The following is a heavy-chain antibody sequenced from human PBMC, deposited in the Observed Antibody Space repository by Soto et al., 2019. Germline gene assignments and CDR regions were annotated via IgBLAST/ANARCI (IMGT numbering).Heavy chain of an antibody. CDR2: TYYRSKWYI. D-gene: IGHD6-19*01. V-gene: IGHV6-1*01. Sequence: SQTLSLTCAISGDSVSSSSAAWNWIRQSPSGGLEWLGRTYYRSKWYIEYEVSVRSRIAINPDTSRNQFSLRLNSVTPEDTAVYYCARTSGYFDSWGQGSLVTVSS. CDR3: ARTSGYFDS. J-gene: IGHJ4*02. CDR1: GDSVSSSSAA.